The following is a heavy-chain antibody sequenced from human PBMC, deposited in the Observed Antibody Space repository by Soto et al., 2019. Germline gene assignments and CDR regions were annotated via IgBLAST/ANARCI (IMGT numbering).Heavy chain of an antibody. CDR3: ARVSGEQWLVQYYYYYGMDV. CDR2: IYYSGST. Sequence: SETLSLTCTVSGGSISSSSYYWGWIRQPPGKGLEWIGSIYYSGSTYYNPSLKSRVPISVDTSKNQFSLKLSSVTAADTAVYYCARVSGEQWLVQYYYYYGMDVWGQGTTVTVSS. D-gene: IGHD6-19*01. CDR1: GGSISSSSYY. V-gene: IGHV4-39*07. J-gene: IGHJ6*02.